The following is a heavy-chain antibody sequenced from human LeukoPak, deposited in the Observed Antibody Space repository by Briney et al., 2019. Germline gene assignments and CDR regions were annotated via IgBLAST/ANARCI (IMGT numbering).Heavy chain of an antibody. Sequence: GGSLRLSCAASGFTFSSYEMNWVRQAPGKGLEWVSYISSSGSTIYCADSVKGRFTISRDNAKNSLYLQMNSLGAEDTAVYYCAELGITMIGGVWGKGTTVTISS. D-gene: IGHD3-10*02. J-gene: IGHJ6*04. CDR1: GFTFSSYE. CDR2: ISSSGSTI. V-gene: IGHV3-48*03. CDR3: AELGITMIGGV.